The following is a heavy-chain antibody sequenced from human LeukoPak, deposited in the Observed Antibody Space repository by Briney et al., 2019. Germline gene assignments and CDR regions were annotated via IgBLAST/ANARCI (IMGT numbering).Heavy chain of an antibody. V-gene: IGHV1-69*05. CDR3: ARDPDSSGWIDY. J-gene: IGHJ4*02. Sequence: SVKVSCKASGGTFSSYAISWVRQAPGQGLGWMGGIIPIFGTANYAQKFQGRVTITTDESTSTAYMELSSLRSEDTAVYYCARDPDSSGWIDYWGQGTLVTVSS. CDR1: GGTFSSYA. CDR2: IIPIFGTA. D-gene: IGHD6-19*01.